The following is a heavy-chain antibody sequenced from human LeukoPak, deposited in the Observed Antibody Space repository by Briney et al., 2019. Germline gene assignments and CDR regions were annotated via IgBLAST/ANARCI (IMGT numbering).Heavy chain of an antibody. CDR3: ARGDTAMATPFDY. V-gene: IGHV4-34*01. CDR2: INHSGGT. CDR1: GGSFSGYY. D-gene: IGHD5-18*01. Sequence: SETLSLTCAVYGGSFSGYYWSWIRQPPGRGLEWIGEINHSGGTNYNPSLKSRVTISVDTSKNQFSLKLSSVTAADTAVYYCARGDTAMATPFDYWGQGTLVTVSS. J-gene: IGHJ4*02.